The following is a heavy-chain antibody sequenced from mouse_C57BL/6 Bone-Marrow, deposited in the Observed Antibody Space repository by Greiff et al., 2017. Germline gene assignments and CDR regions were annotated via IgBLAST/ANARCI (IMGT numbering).Heavy chain of an antibody. CDR2: IHPYSGST. CDR3: ARSKRRIEPFAY. CDR1: GYTFTSYW. V-gene: IGHV1-64*01. J-gene: IGHJ3*01. Sequence: QVQLQQPGAELVKPGASVKLSCKASGYTFTSYWMHWVKQRPGPGLEWIGMIHPYSGSTNYNEKFKSKATLTVDKSSSPAYMQLSSLTDEDSAGYYCARSKRRIEPFAYWGQGTLVTVSA.